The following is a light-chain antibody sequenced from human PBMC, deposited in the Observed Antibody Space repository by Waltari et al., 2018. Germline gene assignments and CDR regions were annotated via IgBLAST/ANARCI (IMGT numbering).Light chain of an antibody. CDR3: QQYTSVSLT. J-gene: IGKJ4*02. CDR1: QSISSW. V-gene: IGKV1-5*03. CDR2: KAS. Sequence: DIQMTQSPSSLSASIGDRVAFTCRASQSISSWWTWYQQKPGKAPKLLSSKASTLESGVPSSFSGSGSGTEVTLTISSLQPDDFATYDGQQYTSVSLTLGGGTTVELK.